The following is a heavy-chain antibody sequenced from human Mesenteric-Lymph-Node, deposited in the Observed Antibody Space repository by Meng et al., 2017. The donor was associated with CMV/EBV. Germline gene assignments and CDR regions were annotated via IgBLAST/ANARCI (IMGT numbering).Heavy chain of an antibody. CDR1: GFTFSDYY. D-gene: IGHD3-3*01. V-gene: IGHV3-53*01. CDR2: IYSGGGT. Sequence: GESLKISCAASGFTFSDYYMSWVRQAPGKGLEWVSVIYSGGGTDYADSVKGRFTISRDNSKNTLYLQMNSLRAEDTAVYYCAKDQLRFRAWGQGTLVTVSS. J-gene: IGHJ5*02. CDR3: AKDQLRFRA.